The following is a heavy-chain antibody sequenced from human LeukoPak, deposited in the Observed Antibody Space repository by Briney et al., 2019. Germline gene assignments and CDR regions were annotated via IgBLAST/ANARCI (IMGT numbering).Heavy chain of an antibody. CDR2: ISNSGSNT. J-gene: IGHJ6*02. CDR1: GFTLSSYW. Sequence: GGSLRLSCAASGFTLSSYWMHWVRQAPGKGLQWVSYISNSGSNTNYADSVKGRFTISRDNAKNTLYLQMNSLRAEDTAVYYCARNPDRNYYYYYGMDVWGQGTTVTVSS. D-gene: IGHD3-22*01. V-gene: IGHV3-48*04. CDR3: ARNPDRNYYYYYGMDV.